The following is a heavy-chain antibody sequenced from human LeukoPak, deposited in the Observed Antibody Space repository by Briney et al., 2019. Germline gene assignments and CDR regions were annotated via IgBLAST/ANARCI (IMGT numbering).Heavy chain of an antibody. D-gene: IGHD3-9*01. CDR3: VRDRPYYDILAGYYMASDYFDY. V-gene: IGHV1-18*01. J-gene: IGHJ4*02. CDR1: GYTFTDYG. CDR2: LSAYNADT. Sequence: VASVKVSFKSSGYTFTDYGITWVRQAPGQGLEWMGWLSAYNADTTYAQSFQGRVTMTTDTFMNTAYMELRSLRSDDTAVYYCVRDRPYYDILAGYYMASDYFDYWGQGTLVTVSS.